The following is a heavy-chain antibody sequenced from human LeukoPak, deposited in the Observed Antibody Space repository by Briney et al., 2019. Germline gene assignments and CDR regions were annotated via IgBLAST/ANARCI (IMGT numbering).Heavy chain of an antibody. Sequence: GGSLRLSCAASGFPFSSYWMSWVRQAPGKGLEGVANIKQDGSDQYYVDSVKGRFTISRDNAKDSLYLHMNSLRADDTAVYYCARLTGTTGFDFWGQGTLVTVSS. V-gene: IGHV3-7*01. J-gene: IGHJ4*02. CDR1: GFPFSSYW. CDR2: IKQDGSDQ. CDR3: ARLTGTTGFDF. D-gene: IGHD1-1*01.